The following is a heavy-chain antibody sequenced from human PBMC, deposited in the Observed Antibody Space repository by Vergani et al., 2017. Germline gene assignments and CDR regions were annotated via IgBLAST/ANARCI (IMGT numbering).Heavy chain of an antibody. CDR2: IIPILGIA. CDR3: ARQAFNYYDSSGPITN. Sequence: QVQLVQSGAEVKKPGSSVKVSCKASGGTFSSYTISWVRQAPGQGLEWMGRIIPILGIANYAQKFQGRVMITADKSTSTAYMELSSLRSEDTAVYYCARQAFNYYDSSGPITNWGQGTLVTVSS. CDR1: GGTFSSYT. V-gene: IGHV1-69*02. J-gene: IGHJ4*02. D-gene: IGHD3-22*01.